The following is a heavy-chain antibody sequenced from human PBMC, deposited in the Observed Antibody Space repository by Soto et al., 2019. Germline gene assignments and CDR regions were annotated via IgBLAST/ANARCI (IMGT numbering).Heavy chain of an antibody. D-gene: IGHD2-2*01. CDR1: GYTFTSHD. CDR3: ASAMSTT. CDR2: MNPNSGHT. J-gene: IGHJ5*02. V-gene: IGHV1-8*01. Sequence: QVQLVQSGAEVKKPGASVKVSCKASGYTFTSHDINWMRQATGQGLEWMGWMNPNSGHTNYAQKFQGRVTMTRNTAISTAYVELTSMRSEDTAVYYCASAMSTTWGQGTLVTVSS.